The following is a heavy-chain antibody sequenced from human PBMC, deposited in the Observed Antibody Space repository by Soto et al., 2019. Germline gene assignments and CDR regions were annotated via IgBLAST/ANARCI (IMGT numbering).Heavy chain of an antibody. CDR2: ISVYNGNT. CDR3: ARDRSSSWYGDH. J-gene: IGHJ4*02. D-gene: IGHD6-13*01. Sequence: QVQLVQSGPEVKQPGASVKVSCKASGYTFASYGVTWGRQAPGQGLEWMGWISVYNGNTNYAQKLQGRVSMTADTSTNTAYMALRSLRSDDTAVYFCARDRSSSWYGDHWGQGTLVTVSS. V-gene: IGHV1-18*01. CDR1: GYTFASYG.